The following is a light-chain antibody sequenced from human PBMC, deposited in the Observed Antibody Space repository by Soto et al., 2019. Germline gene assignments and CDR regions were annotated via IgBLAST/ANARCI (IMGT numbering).Light chain of an antibody. CDR3: CSYAGSPYV. J-gene: IGLJ1*01. Sequence: QSVLTQPASVSGSPGQSITISCTGNSSDVGTYNLVSWYQHHPGKAPKLMISEVNQRPSGISFRFSGSKSGNTASLTISGLQAEDEADYYCCSYAGSPYVFGTGTQLTVL. CDR2: EVN. CDR1: SSDVGTYNL. V-gene: IGLV2-23*02.